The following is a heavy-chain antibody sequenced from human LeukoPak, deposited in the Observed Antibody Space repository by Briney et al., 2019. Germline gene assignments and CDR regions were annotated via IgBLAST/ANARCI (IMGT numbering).Heavy chain of an antibody. Sequence: SETLSLTCAVSGGSLSGYYWNWIRQPPGKGLEYIGYIYYTGGTNYNPSLKSRVTISVDTSKNQFSLRLSSVTAADTAVYFCAKYGNSGWVIDNWGQGTLVTVSS. D-gene: IGHD6-19*01. CDR3: AKYGNSGWVIDN. CDR2: IYYTGGT. CDR1: GGSLSGYY. J-gene: IGHJ4*02. V-gene: IGHV4-59*08.